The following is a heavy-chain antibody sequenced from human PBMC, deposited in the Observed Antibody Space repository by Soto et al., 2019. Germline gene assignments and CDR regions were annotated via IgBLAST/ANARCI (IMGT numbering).Heavy chain of an antibody. Sequence: EVQLVESGGGLVQPGGSLRLSCAASGFTFRTYWLSWVRQVPGTGLEWVANINLDGSEKNYVDSVKGRFTISRDNARNSLYLQMSSLRAEDTALYYCARDGSTSWYSYDYHGMDVWGQGTTVTVSS. V-gene: IGHV3-7*05. CDR2: INLDGSEK. J-gene: IGHJ6*02. D-gene: IGHD5-18*01. CDR1: GFTFRTYW. CDR3: ARDGSTSWYSYDYHGMDV.